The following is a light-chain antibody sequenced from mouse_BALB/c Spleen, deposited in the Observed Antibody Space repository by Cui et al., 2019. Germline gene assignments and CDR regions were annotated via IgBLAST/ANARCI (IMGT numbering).Light chain of an antibody. V-gene: IGKV19-93*01. CDR2: YTS. J-gene: IGKJ1*01. Sequence: DIQITQSPSSLSASRGDKGIITWEASQDINKYIAWYQHKPGKGPRLLIHYTSTLQPGIPSRCSGSGSGRDYSFSSSNLEAEDIATYYCLQYDKRTFGGGTKLEIK. CDR1: QDINKY. CDR3: LQYDKRT.